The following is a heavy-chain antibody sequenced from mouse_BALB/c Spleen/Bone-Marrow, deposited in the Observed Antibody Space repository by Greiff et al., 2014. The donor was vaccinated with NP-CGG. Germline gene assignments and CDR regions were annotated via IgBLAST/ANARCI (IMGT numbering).Heavy chain of an antibody. Sequence: EVHLVESGPELVKPGASVKMSCKASGYTFTSYVMHWVKQKPGQGLEWIGYINPYNDNTKYNEKFKGKATLTSDKSSTTAYMELSSLTSEDSAVYYFARHPDYAMDYWGQGTSVTVSS. CDR3: ARHPDYAMDY. V-gene: IGHV1-14*01. CDR2: INPYNDNT. J-gene: IGHJ4*01. CDR1: GYTFTSYV.